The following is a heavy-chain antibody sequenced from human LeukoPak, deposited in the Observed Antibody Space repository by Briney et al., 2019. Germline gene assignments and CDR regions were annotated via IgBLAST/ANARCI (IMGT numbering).Heavy chain of an antibody. J-gene: IGHJ4*02. CDR3: ARSAPGSSLASFDY. D-gene: IGHD1-26*01. Sequence: ASVKVSCKASGYTFTGYYMHWVRQAPGQGLEWMGWINPNSGGTNYAQKFQGRVTMTRDTSISTAYMELSRLRSDDTAVYYCARSAPGSSLASFDYWGQGTLVTVPS. CDR2: INPNSGGT. CDR1: GYTFTGYY. V-gene: IGHV1-2*02.